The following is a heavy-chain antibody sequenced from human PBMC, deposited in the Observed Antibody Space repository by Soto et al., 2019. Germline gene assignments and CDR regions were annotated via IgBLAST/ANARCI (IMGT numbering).Heavy chain of an antibody. D-gene: IGHD3-16*02. CDR3: TRDIASKYFDY. V-gene: IGHV3-33*01. J-gene: IGHJ4*02. CDR2: IYYDGSNK. CDR1: GFIFSDYG. Sequence: GGSLRLSCAASGFIFSDYGMHWVSQAPGKGLEWVAVIYYDGSNKYYADSVKGRFTISRDNSKNTLYLQMNSLRAEDTAVFYCTRDIASKYFDYWGQGTLVTVSS.